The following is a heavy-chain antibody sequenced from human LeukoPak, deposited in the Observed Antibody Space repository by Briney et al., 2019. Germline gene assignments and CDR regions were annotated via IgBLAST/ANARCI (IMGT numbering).Heavy chain of an antibody. CDR2: IYHSGST. CDR3: ARALGYCSGGSCYFNNWFDP. J-gene: IGHJ5*02. D-gene: IGHD2-15*01. Sequence: PSETLSLTCAVSGGSISSGGYSWSWIRQPPGKGLEWIGYIYHSGSTYYNPSLKSRVTISVDRSENQFSLKLSSVTAADTAVYYCARALGYCSGGSCYFNNWFDPWGQGTLVTVSS. CDR1: GGSISSGGYS. V-gene: IGHV4-30-2*01.